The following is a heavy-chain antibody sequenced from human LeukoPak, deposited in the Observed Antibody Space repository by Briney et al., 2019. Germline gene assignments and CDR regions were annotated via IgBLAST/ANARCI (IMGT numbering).Heavy chain of an antibody. V-gene: IGHV3-23*01. CDR1: GFTFSSYA. CDR3: AKDLTRDLREAFDI. J-gene: IGHJ3*02. Sequence: GGSLRLSCAASGFTFSSYAMSWVRQAPGKGLEWVSAISGSGGSTYYADSVKGRFTISRDNAKKSLYLQMDSLRAEDTALYYCAKDLTRDLREAFDIWGQGTMVTVSS. D-gene: IGHD1-1*01. CDR2: ISGSGGST.